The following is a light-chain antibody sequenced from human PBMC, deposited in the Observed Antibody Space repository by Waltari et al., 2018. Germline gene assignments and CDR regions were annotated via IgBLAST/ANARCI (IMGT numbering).Light chain of an antibody. CDR1: QSISSY. Sequence: DIQMTHALSCLSASVRDKITITCRSSQSISSYLSWYQRKPGKAPKLLIYDTSTLQSGVPSRFSGSGSGTDFTLTISSLQPEDFATYWCQQSYSSFSFGGGTKVEIK. J-gene: IGKJ4*01. V-gene: IGKV1-39*01. CDR2: DTS. CDR3: QQSYSSFS.